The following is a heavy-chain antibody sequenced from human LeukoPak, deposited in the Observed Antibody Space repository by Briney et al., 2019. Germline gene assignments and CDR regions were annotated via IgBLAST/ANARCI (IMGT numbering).Heavy chain of an antibody. Sequence: ASVKVSCKASGYTFTSYYMHWVRQAPGQGLEWMGIINPSGGSTSYAQKFQGRVTMTRDTSTSTVYMELSSLRSEDTAVYYCATLAEPGDAFDYWGQGTLVTVSS. CDR3: ATLAEPGDAFDY. V-gene: IGHV1-46*01. D-gene: IGHD1-14*01. CDR1: GYTFTSYY. J-gene: IGHJ4*02. CDR2: INPSGGST.